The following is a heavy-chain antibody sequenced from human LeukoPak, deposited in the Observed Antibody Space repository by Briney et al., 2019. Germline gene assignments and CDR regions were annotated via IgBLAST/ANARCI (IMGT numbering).Heavy chain of an antibody. J-gene: IGHJ6*02. CDR1: GYTFTSYY. D-gene: IGHD3-3*01. CDR2: IIPIFGTA. Sequence: SVKVSCKASGYTFTSYYMHWVRQAPGQGLEWMGGIIPIFGTANYAQKFQGRVTITADESTSTAYMELSSLRSEDTAVYYCARASRITIFGVVPRLYYYSGMDVWGQGTTVTVSS. CDR3: ARASRITIFGVVPRLYYYSGMDV. V-gene: IGHV1-69*13.